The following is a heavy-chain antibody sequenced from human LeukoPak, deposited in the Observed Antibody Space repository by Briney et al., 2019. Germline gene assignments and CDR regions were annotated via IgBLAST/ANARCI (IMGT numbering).Heavy chain of an antibody. CDR1: GYTFTSYD. Sequence: ASVKVSCKASGYTFTSYDINWVRQATGQGLEWMGRMNPNSGNTGYAQKFQGRVTITRNTSISTAYMELSSLRSEDTAVYYCARGPAYCGGDCSSNWFDPWGQGTLVTVSS. CDR3: ARGPAYCGGDCSSNWFDP. CDR2: MNPNSGNT. V-gene: IGHV1-8*03. J-gene: IGHJ5*02. D-gene: IGHD2-21*01.